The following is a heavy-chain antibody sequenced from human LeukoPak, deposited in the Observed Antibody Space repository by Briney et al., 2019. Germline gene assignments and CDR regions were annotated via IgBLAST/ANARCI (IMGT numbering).Heavy chain of an antibody. Sequence: HPGGSLRLSCAASGFTFSSYGMHWVRQAPGKGLEWVAVISYDGSNKYYADSVKGRFTISRDNSKNTLYLQMNSLRAEDTAVYYCARVRLGSPTRAFDIWGQGTMVTVSS. D-gene: IGHD2-2*01. V-gene: IGHV3-30*03. CDR2: ISYDGSNK. CDR3: ARVRLGSPTRAFDI. J-gene: IGHJ3*02. CDR1: GFTFSSYG.